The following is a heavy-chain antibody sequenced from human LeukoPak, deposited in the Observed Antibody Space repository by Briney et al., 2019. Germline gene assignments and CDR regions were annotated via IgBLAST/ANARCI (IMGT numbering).Heavy chain of an antibody. Sequence: SETLSLTCTVSGGSISSSSYYWGWIRQPPGEGLEWIGSIHYSGSTNYNPSLKSRVTISVDTSKNQFSLKLSSVTAADTAVYYCARGYCSGGSCYSYYYYNYMDVWDKGTTVTVSS. V-gene: IGHV4-39*07. CDR2: IHYSGST. D-gene: IGHD2-15*01. CDR1: GGSISSSSYY. J-gene: IGHJ6*03. CDR3: ARGYCSGGSCYSYYYYNYMDV.